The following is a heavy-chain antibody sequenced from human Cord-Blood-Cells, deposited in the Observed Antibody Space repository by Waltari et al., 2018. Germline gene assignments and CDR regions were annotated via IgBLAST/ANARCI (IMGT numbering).Heavy chain of an antibody. CDR3: ARVTTGVYWYFDL. J-gene: IGHJ2*01. D-gene: IGHD1-1*01. Sequence: QVQLVQSGAEVKKPGASVKVSCKASGYTFTSYYMHWVRQAPGQGLEWMEIINPSGGSTSYAQKFQGRVTMTRDTSTSTVYMELSSLRSEDTAVYYCARVTTGVYWYFDLWGRGTLVTVSS. V-gene: IGHV1-46*01. CDR1: GYTFTSYY. CDR2: INPSGGST.